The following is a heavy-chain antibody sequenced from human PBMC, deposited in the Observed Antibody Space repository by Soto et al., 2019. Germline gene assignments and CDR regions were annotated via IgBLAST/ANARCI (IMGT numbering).Heavy chain of an antibody. CDR2: INHSGST. V-gene: IGHV4-34*01. CDR3: ARGGGAALYYYGMDV. D-gene: IGHD6-13*01. Sequence: SETLSLTCAVYGGSFSAYYWSWIRQPPGKGLEWIGEINHSGSTNYNPSLKSRVTISVDTSKNQFSLKLSSVTAADTAVYYCARGGGAALYYYGMDVWGQGTTVTVSS. CDR1: GGSFSAYY. J-gene: IGHJ6*02.